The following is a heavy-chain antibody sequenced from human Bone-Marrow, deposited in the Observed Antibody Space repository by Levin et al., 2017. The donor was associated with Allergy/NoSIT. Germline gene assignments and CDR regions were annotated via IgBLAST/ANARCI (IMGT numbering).Heavy chain of an antibody. V-gene: IGHV1-2*02. Sequence: ASVKVSCKASGYTFTGYYMHWVRQAPGQGLEWMGWVNPNSGATNYAKRFQGRVTMTSDTSISTAYMDLSRLMSDDTAVYYCAGGILDYYDRSGYYFDPWGQGTLVTVSS. CDR2: VNPNSGAT. CDR3: AGGILDYYDRSGYYFDP. J-gene: IGHJ5*02. D-gene: IGHD3-22*01. CDR1: GYTFTGYY.